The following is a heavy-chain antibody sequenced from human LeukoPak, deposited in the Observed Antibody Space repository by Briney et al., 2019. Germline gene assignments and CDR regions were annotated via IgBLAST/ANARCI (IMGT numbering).Heavy chain of an antibody. D-gene: IGHD3-22*01. CDR2: INPNSGGT. J-gene: IGHJ4*02. CDR1: GYTFTGYY. CDR3: AREFFYYDSSGYRLFDY. V-gene: IGHV1-2*06. Sequence: ASVKVSCKASGYTFTGYYMLWVRQAPGQGLEWMGRINPNSGGTNYAQKFQGRVTMTRDTSISTAYMELSRLRSDDTAVYYCAREFFYYDSSGYRLFDYWGQGTLVTVSS.